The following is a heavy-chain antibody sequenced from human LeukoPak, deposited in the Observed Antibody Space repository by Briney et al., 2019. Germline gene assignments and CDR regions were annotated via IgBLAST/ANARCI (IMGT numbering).Heavy chain of an antibody. CDR3: ASHGTVPSSSWYYRY. D-gene: IGHD6-13*01. V-gene: IGHV4-34*01. CDR2: INHSGST. CDR1: GGSFSGYY. Sequence: SETLSLTCAVYGGSFSGYYWSWIRQPPGKGLEWIGEINHSGSTNYNPSLKSRVTISVDTSKNQFSLKLSSVTAADTAVYYCASHGTVPSSSWYYRYWGQGTLVTVSS. J-gene: IGHJ4*02.